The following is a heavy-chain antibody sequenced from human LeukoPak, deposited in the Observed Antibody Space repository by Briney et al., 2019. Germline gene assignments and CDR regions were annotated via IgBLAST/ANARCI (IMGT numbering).Heavy chain of an antibody. D-gene: IGHD3-10*01. CDR3: ARRDYYGSGCYYSHNWFDP. V-gene: IGHV1-2*02. J-gene: IGHJ5*02. Sequence: ASVKVSCKASGYTFTGYYMHWVRQAPGQGLEWMGWINPNSGGTNYAQKFQGRVTMTRDTSISTAYMELSRLRSDDTAVYYCARRDYYGSGCYYSHNWFDPWGQGTLVTVSS. CDR2: INPNSGGT. CDR1: GYTFTGYY.